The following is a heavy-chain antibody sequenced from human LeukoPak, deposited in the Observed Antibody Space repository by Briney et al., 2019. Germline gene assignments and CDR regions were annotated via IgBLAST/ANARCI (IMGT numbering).Heavy chain of an antibody. CDR2: MNPNSGNT. V-gene: IGHV1-8*01. Sequence: ASVKVSCKAAGYTFTSYDINWVRQATGQGLEWMGWMNPNSGNTGYAQKFQGRVTMTRNTSISTAYMELSSLRSDDTAVYYCARIPDYGDYVSLYYWGQGTLVTVSS. J-gene: IGHJ4*02. D-gene: IGHD4-17*01. CDR3: ARIPDYGDYVSLYY. CDR1: GYTFTSYD.